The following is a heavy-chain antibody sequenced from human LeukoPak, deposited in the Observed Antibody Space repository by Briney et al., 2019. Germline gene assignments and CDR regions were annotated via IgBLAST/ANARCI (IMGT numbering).Heavy chain of an antibody. V-gene: IGHV3-53*01. CDR2: IFAGGNT. Sequence: PGGSLRLSCAASGFTVSSHYMNWIRQVPGKGLEWVSVIFAGGNTYYADSVRGRFSISKDISTNTLFLQMNSLRAEDTSVYYCAPEDFYSSKTFDYWGQGTLVTVSS. D-gene: IGHD6-13*01. CDR3: APEDFYSSKTFDY. CDR1: GFTVSSHY. J-gene: IGHJ4*02.